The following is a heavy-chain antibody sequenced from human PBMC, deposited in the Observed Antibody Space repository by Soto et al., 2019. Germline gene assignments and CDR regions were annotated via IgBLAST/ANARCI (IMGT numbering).Heavy chain of an antibody. V-gene: IGHV3-33*01. CDR3: ARDSTVTYYYDSSGSLDY. D-gene: IGHD3-22*01. J-gene: IGHJ4*02. Sequence: GGSLRLSCAASGFTFSSYGMHWVRQAPGKGLEWVAVIWYDGSNKYYADSVKGRFTISRDNSNDTLYLQINSMRAEDTAVYYCARDSTVTYYYDSSGSLDYWGQGTLVTVSS. CDR1: GFTFSSYG. CDR2: IWYDGSNK.